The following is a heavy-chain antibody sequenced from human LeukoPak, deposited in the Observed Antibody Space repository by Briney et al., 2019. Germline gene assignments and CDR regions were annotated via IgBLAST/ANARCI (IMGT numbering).Heavy chain of an antibody. CDR2: ISWNSGSI. V-gene: IGHV3-9*01. CDR1: GFTFDDYA. CDR3: AKDISLSIAAAGFDY. J-gene: IGHJ4*02. Sequence: GRSLRLSCAASGFTFDDYAMHWVRQAPGKGLEWVSGISWNSGSIGYADSVKGRFTISRDNAKNSLYLQMNSLRAEDTALYYCAKDISLSIAAAGFDYWGQGTLDTVSS. D-gene: IGHD6-13*01.